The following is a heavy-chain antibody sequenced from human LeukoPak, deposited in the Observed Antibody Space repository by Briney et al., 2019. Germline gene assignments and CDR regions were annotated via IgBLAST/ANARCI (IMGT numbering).Heavy chain of an antibody. CDR3: ARAGGRTYYYDSSGYDPCDY. Sequence: GASVTVSSKASGYTFTIDGISWVRQAPGQGLEWMGWISAYNGNTNYAQKLQGRVTITTDTSTSTAYMELRSLRSDDTAVYYCARAGGRTYYYDSSGYDPCDYWGQGTLVTVSS. CDR1: GYTFTIDG. D-gene: IGHD3-22*01. V-gene: IGHV1-18*01. CDR2: ISAYNGNT. J-gene: IGHJ4*02.